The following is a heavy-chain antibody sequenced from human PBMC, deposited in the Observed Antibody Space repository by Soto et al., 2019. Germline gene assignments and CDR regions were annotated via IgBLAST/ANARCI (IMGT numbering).Heavy chain of an antibody. CDR2: IYYSGST. CDR3: ARDSYAILTGYYPYYGMDV. V-gene: IGHV4-59*01. J-gene: IGHJ6*02. CDR1: GGSLSSYY. D-gene: IGHD3-9*01. Sequence: SDTLSLTCTVSGGSLSSYYWSWIRQPPGKGLEWIGYIYYSGSTNYNPSLKSRVTISVDTSKNQFSLKLSSVTAADTAVYYCARDSYAILTGYYPYYGMDVWGQGTTVTVSS.